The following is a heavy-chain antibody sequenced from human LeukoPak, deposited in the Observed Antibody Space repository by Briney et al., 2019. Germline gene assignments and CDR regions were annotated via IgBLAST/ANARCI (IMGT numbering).Heavy chain of an antibody. Sequence: GGSLRLSCAASGFTFSRYSMNWVRQAPGKGLEWVSSISSSSSYIYNADSVKGRFTISRDNAKNSLYLQMNSLRAEDTAVYYCARDFHDDSSAYYYDDAFDIWGQGTMVTASS. CDR3: ARDFHDDSSAYYYDDAFDI. V-gene: IGHV3-21*01. D-gene: IGHD3-22*01. J-gene: IGHJ3*02. CDR2: ISSSSSYI. CDR1: GFTFSRYS.